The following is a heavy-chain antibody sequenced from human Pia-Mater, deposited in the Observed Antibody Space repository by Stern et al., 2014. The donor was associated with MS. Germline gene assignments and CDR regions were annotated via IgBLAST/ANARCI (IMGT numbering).Heavy chain of an antibody. CDR1: GFTLRSYG. CDR2: ISHDGNEK. D-gene: IGHD2-15*01. CDR3: AKDRLFCSGGGCYAMDV. V-gene: IGHV3-30*18. Sequence: QVQLVQSGGGVVQPGRSLRLSCAASGFTLRSYGMHWVRQAPGKGLEWVAVISHDGNEKYYTDSVKGRFTISRDNSKNTLYLQMNSLRTEDAAVYYCAKDRLFCSGGGCYAMDVWGQGTTFTVSS. J-gene: IGHJ6*02.